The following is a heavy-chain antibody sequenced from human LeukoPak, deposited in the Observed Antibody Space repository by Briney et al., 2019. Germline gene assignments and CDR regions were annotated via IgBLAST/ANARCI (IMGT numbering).Heavy chain of an antibody. CDR3: VRLQPNTGEWAFDI. Sequence: PSKTLSLTCTVSGGSISTYYWSWIRQPPGEGLEWIGYISNGGSTKYNPSLKSRVTISVDTSKNQLSLKLRSVTAADTAVYHCVRLQPNTGEWAFDIWGQGTMVSVSS. J-gene: IGHJ3*02. D-gene: IGHD1-1*01. CDR2: ISNGGST. V-gene: IGHV4-59*01. CDR1: GGSISTYY.